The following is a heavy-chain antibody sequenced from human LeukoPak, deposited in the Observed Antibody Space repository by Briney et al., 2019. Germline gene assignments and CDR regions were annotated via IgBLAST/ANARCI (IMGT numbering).Heavy chain of an antibody. CDR2: IYASGTT. CDR1: GDPISSYY. V-gene: IGHV4-4*07. D-gene: IGHD2-21*02. J-gene: IGHJ4*02. CDR3: ARQGMGDHRVFDY. Sequence: SETLSLTCTVSGDPISSYYWSWIRQPAGKGLEWIGRIYASGTTNYNPSLKSRVTMSVDTSKNEFSLNLISVTAADTAVFYCARQGMGDHRVFDYWGQGTLVTVSS.